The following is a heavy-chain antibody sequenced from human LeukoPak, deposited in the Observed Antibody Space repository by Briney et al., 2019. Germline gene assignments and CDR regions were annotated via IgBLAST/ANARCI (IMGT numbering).Heavy chain of an antibody. CDR2: ISGSGGST. Sequence: GGSLRLSCAASGFTFSSYAMSWARQAPGKGLEWVSAISGSGGSTYYADSVKGRFTISRDNSKNTLYLQMNSLRAEDTAVYYCAKGPTMIVVRDGYYFDYWGQGTLVTVSS. J-gene: IGHJ4*02. CDR3: AKGPTMIVVRDGYYFDY. D-gene: IGHD3-22*01. V-gene: IGHV3-23*01. CDR1: GFTFSSYA.